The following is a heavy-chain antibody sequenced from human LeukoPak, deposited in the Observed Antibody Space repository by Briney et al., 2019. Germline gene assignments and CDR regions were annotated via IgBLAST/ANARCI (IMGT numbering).Heavy chain of an antibody. Sequence: GESLKISCKGSGNSFINYWIGWVRQMPGKGLEWVGIMYPGDSETRYSPSVQGRVTISADKSISTAYLQWSSLKASDTAMYYCARQVGSGGYARFDSWGQGTLVTVSS. J-gene: IGHJ5*01. CDR3: ARQVGSGGYARFDS. CDR1: GNSFINYW. D-gene: IGHD1-26*01. CDR2: MYPGDSET. V-gene: IGHV5-51*01.